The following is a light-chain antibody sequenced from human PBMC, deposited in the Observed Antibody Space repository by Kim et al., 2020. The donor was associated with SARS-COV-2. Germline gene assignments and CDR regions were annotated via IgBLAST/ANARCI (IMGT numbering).Light chain of an antibody. CDR2: QDS. J-gene: IGLJ2*01. CDR3: QAWDSSTAV. V-gene: IGLV3-1*01. Sequence: SYELTQPPSVSVSPGQTASITCSGDKLGDKYACWYQQKPGQSPVLVIYQDSKWPSGIPERFSGSNSGNTATLTISGTQAMDEADYYCQAWDSSTAVFGGGTPLTVL. CDR1: KLGDKY.